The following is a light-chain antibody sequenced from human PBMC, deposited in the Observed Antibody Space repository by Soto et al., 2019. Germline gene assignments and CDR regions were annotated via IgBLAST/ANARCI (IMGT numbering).Light chain of an antibody. Sequence: EIVLTQSPGTLSLSPGERATLSCRASQSVSSSSLAWYQQKPGQAPRLLIYAASSRATAIPDRFSGSGSGTDFTLTFSRLEPEDFAVYYCQQYGSSPAITFGQGTRLEIK. CDR2: AAS. J-gene: IGKJ5*01. CDR1: QSVSSSS. CDR3: QQYGSSPAIT. V-gene: IGKV3-20*01.